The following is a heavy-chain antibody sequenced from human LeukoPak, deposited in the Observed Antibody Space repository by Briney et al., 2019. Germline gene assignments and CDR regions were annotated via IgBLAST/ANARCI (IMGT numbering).Heavy chain of an antibody. CDR2: MNPNSGNT. D-gene: IGHD6-13*01. V-gene: IGHV1-8*01. CDR1: GYTFTSYD. CDR3: ARAGIADSDYYGMDV. Sequence: ASVKVSCKASGYTFTSYDINWVRQATGQGLEWMGWMNPNSGNTGYAQKFQGRVTMTRNTSISTAYMELSSLRPEDTAVYYCARAGIADSDYYGMDVWGQGTTVTVSS. J-gene: IGHJ6*02.